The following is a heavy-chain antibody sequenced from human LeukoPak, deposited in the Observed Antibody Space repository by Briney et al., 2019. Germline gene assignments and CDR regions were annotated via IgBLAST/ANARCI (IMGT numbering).Heavy chain of an antibody. V-gene: IGHV3-48*03. D-gene: IGHD2-8*01. CDR3: ARAVYCTNGVCRGDFDY. Sequence: GGSLRLSXAASGFTFSSYEMNWVRQAPGKGVEWVSYISSSGSTIYYADSVKGRFTISRDNAKNSLYLQMNSLRAEDTAVYYCARAVYCTNGVCRGDFDYWGQGTLVTVSS. CDR2: ISSSGSTI. CDR1: GFTFSSYE. J-gene: IGHJ4*02.